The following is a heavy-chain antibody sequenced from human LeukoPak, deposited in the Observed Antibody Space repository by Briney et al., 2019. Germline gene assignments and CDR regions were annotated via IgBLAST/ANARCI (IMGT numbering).Heavy chain of an antibody. CDR3: ARHVLVYDRIAAAGTCYFDY. Sequence: SETLSLTCSVSDASIETHYWSWIRQPPGKGLEWIGSIYYSGSTYYNPSLKSRVTISVDTSKNQFSLKLSSVTAADTAVYYCARHVLVYDRIAAAGTCYFDYWGQGTLVTVSS. CDR1: DASIETHY. D-gene: IGHD6-13*01. J-gene: IGHJ4*02. CDR2: IYYSGST. V-gene: IGHV4-39*01.